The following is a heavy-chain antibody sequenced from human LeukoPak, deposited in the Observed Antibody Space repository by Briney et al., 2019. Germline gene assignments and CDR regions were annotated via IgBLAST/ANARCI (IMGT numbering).Heavy chain of an antibody. Sequence: GGSLRLSCAASGFTFSSYSMNWVRQAPGKGLEWVTVISYDGSNKYYADSVKGRFTISRDNSKNTLYLQMNSLRAEDTAVYYCANSPRAGIVVVFGPFDYWGQGTLVTVSS. V-gene: IGHV3-30*18. J-gene: IGHJ4*02. CDR2: ISYDGSNK. CDR1: GFTFSSYS. D-gene: IGHD2-2*01. CDR3: ANSPRAGIVVVFGPFDY.